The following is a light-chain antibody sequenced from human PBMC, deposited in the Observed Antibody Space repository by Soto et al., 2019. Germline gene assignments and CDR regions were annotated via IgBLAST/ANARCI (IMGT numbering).Light chain of an antibody. CDR2: EVI. CDR3: SSYSSSTTLV. Sequence: QSVLTQPASVSGSPGQSITISCTGTSSDVGGYNYVSWYQHHPGKAPKLLLYEVIYRPSGVSNRFSGSKSGNTASLTISGLQAEDGADYYCSSYSSSTTLVFGGGTKLTVL. J-gene: IGLJ3*02. CDR1: SSDVGGYNY. V-gene: IGLV2-14*01.